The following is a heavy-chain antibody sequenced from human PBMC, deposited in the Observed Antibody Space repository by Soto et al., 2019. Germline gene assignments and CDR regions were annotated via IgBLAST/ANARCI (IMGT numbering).Heavy chain of an antibody. CDR1: GFTFSSYA. J-gene: IGHJ4*02. CDR3: ARDSGWLFDY. D-gene: IGHD6-19*01. CDR2: ISYDGSNK. Sequence: QVQLVESGGGVVQPGRSLRLSCAASGFTFSSYAMHWVRQAPGKGLEWVAVISYDGSNKYYADSVKGRFTISRDNSKNTLYLQMNSLRAEDTAVYYCARDSGWLFDYWGQGTLVTVSS. V-gene: IGHV3-30-3*01.